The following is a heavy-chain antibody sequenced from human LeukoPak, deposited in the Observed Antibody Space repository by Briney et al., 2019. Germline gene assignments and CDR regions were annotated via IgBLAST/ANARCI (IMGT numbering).Heavy chain of an antibody. V-gene: IGHV4-34*01. Sequence: SETLSLTCAVYGGSFSGYYWSWIRQPPGKGLEWIGEINHSGSTNYNPSLKSRVTISVDTSKNQFSLKLSSVTAADTAVYYCARDGASGSSAFDIWGQGTMVTVSS. CDR1: GGSFSGYY. D-gene: IGHD1-26*01. J-gene: IGHJ3*02. CDR2: INHSGST. CDR3: ARDGASGSSAFDI.